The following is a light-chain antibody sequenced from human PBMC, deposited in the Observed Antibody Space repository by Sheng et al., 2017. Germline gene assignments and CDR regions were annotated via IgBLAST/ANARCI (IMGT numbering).Light chain of an antibody. CDR3: QQYNSYPYT. CDR1: QSIKTW. CDR2: KAS. J-gene: IGKJ2*01. V-gene: IGKV1-5*03. Sequence: DIQMTQSPSTLSAFVGDRVTITCRASQSIKTWLAWYQQKPGKAPNLLIYKASSLESGVPSRFSGSGSGTEFTLTISSLQPDDFATYYCQQYNSYPYTFGQGTKLEIK.